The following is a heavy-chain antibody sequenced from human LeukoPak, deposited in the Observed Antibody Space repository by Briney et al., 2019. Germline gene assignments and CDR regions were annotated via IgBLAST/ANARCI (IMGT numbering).Heavy chain of an antibody. D-gene: IGHD6-19*01. Sequence: PGGSLRLSCAASGFTFSSYSMNWVRQAPGKGLEGVSSISSSSSYLYYADSVKGRFTVSRDNAKNSLYLQMNSLRAEDTAVYYCARVLETGYSSDWDYWGQGTLVTVSS. J-gene: IGHJ4*02. V-gene: IGHV3-21*01. CDR1: GFTFSSYS. CDR2: ISSSSSYL. CDR3: ARVLETGYSSDWDY.